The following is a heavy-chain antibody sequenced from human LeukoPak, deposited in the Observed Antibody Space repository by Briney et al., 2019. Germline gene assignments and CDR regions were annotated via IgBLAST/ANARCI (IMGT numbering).Heavy chain of an antibody. CDR2: IRSKAYGGTT. J-gene: IGHJ4*02. V-gene: IGHV3-49*03. D-gene: IGHD3-10*01. CDR3: TRDETITMVRGVIIERGYFDY. CDR1: GFTFGDYA. Sequence: PGGSLRLSCTASGFTFGDYAMSWFRQAPGKGLEWVGFIRSKAYGGTTEYAASVKGRFTISRDDSKSIAYLQMNSLKTEDTAVYYCTRDETITMVRGVIIERGYFDYWGQGTLVTVSS.